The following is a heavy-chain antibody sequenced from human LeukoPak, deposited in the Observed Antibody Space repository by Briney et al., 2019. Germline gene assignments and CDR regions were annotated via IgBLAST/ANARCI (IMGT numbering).Heavy chain of an antibody. D-gene: IGHD4-17*01. CDR3: ARDRYGDFEDY. CDR1: GGSINTANYY. Sequence: SETLSLTCNVSGGSINTANYYWTWIRQPPGKGLEWIGYISYSGTPYYNPSLNSRVTISLDTSKNQFSLMLISVTAADTARYFCARDRYGDFEDYWGQGTLVTVSS. J-gene: IGHJ4*02. V-gene: IGHV4-30-4*08. CDR2: ISYSGTP.